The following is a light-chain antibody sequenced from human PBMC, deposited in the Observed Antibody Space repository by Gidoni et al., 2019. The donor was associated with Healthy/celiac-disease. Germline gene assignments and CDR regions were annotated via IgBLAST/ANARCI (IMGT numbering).Light chain of an antibody. CDR2: DAS. J-gene: IGKJ1*01. CDR3: QQYNSYSPWT. V-gene: IGKV1-5*01. CDR1: QSISSW. Sequence: DIQMTQSPSTMSASVGDRGTIPCRASQSISSWLAWYQQKQGKAPKLLIYDASSVASGVPSRFSGSVSGTEFTLTISSLQPDDFATYYCQQYNSYSPWTFGQGTKVEIK.